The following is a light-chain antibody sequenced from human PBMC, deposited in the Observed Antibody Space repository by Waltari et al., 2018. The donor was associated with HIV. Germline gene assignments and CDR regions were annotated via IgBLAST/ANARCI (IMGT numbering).Light chain of an antibody. CDR3: SSYTSSSTWV. Sequence: QSALTQPASVSGSPGQSITISCTGTSSDVGGYNYVSWYQQHPGKAPKLMISDVSKRPSGVANRCSVSKSGNTASLTISGLQAEDEADYYCSSYTSSSTWVFGGGTKLTVL. J-gene: IGLJ3*02. V-gene: IGLV2-14*01. CDR1: SSDVGGYNY. CDR2: DVS.